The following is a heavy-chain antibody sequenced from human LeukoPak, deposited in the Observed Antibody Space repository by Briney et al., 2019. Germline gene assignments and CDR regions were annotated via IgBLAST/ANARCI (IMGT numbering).Heavy chain of an antibody. D-gene: IGHD2-2*01. CDR2: IYYSGST. CDR3: ARVWGCSGTSCYPWFDP. V-gene: IGHV4-39*07. J-gene: IGHJ5*02. Sequence: SETLSLTCTVSGGSISGSSYYWGWIRQPPGKGLEWIGSIYYSGSTYYNPSLKSRVTISVDTSKNQFSLKLSSVTAADTAVYYCARVWGCSGTSCYPWFDPWGQGTLVTVSS. CDR1: GGSISGSSYY.